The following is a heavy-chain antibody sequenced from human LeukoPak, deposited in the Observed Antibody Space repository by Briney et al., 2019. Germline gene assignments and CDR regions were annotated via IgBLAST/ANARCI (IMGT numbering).Heavy chain of an antibody. CDR3: AKGQYDFWSGYSLTNWFDP. Sequence: PGGSLRLSCAASGFTFSSYGMHWVRQAPGKGLEWVAFIRYVGSNKYYADSVKGRFTISRDNSKNTMYLQTNSLRAEDTAVYYCAKGQYDFWSGYSLTNWFDPWGQGTLVTVSS. D-gene: IGHD3-3*01. CDR2: IRYVGSNK. J-gene: IGHJ5*02. V-gene: IGHV3-30*02. CDR1: GFTFSSYG.